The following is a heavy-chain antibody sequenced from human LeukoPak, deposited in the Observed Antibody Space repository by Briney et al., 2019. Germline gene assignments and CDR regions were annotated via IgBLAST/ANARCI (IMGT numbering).Heavy chain of an antibody. CDR3: AREGIQLWNHDAFDI. V-gene: IGHV3-11*01. J-gene: IGHJ3*02. CDR2: ISSSGSTI. CDR1: GFTFSDYY. Sequence: GGSLRLSCAASGFTFSDYYMSWIRQAPGKGLEWVSYISSSGSTIYYADSVKGRFTISRDNAKNSLYLQMNSLRAEDTAVYYCAREGIQLWNHDAFDIWGQGTMVTVSS. D-gene: IGHD5-18*01.